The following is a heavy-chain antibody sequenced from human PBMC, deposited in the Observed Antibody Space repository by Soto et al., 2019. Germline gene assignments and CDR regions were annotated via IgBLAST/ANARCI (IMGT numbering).Heavy chain of an antibody. CDR1: GGTFSSYA. CDR2: IIPIFGTA. Sequence: QVQLVQSGAEVKKPGSSMKVSCKASGGTFSSYAISWVRQAPGQGLEWMGGIIPIFGTANYAQKFQGRVTITADKSTSTAYMELSSLSTEDTAVYYCARANRIGRDYYYGMDVWGQGTTVTVSS. D-gene: IGHD2-15*01. V-gene: IGHV1-69*06. J-gene: IGHJ6*02. CDR3: ARANRIGRDYYYGMDV.